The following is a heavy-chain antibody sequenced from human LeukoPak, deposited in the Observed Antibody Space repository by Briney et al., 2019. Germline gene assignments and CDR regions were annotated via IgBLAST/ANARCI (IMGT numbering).Heavy chain of an antibody. CDR1: GFTFSSYE. Sequence: PGGSLRLSCAASGFTFSSYEMNWVRQAPGKGLEWVSYISSSGSTIYYAESVKGRFTISRDNPKNSLYLQMNSRRAEDTAVYYCARDHLRITMVRGYMDVWGKGTTVTVSS. J-gene: IGHJ6*03. D-gene: IGHD3-10*01. CDR3: ARDHLRITMVRGYMDV. V-gene: IGHV3-48*03. CDR2: ISSSGSTI.